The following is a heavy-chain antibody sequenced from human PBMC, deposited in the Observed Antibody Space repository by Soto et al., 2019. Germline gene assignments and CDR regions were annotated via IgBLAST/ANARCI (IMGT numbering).Heavy chain of an antibody. V-gene: IGHV1-69*01. CDR3: ARGLQWLVTNFDF. D-gene: IGHD6-19*01. CDR2: ILPTVGTT. Sequence: QVQLVQSGAEVKKPGSSVKVSCKASGGTFSSHAIHWVRQAPGQGLEWMGAILPTVGTTKSAQNFQGRVTLTADESRSTVYMELSSLTSEDTAVDYCARGLQWLVTNFDFWGQGTLVTVSS. CDR1: GGTFSSHA. J-gene: IGHJ4*02.